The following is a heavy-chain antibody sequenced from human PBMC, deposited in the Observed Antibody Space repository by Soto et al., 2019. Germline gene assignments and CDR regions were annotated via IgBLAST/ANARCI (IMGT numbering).Heavy chain of an antibody. CDR3: ARGITLPTPLDY. J-gene: IGHJ4*02. CDR1: GYTFTSYA. Sequence: QVQLVQSGAEEKKPGASVKVSCKASGYTFTSYAMHWVRQAPGQRLEWMGWINAGNGNTKYSQRFQGRVTITRDTSASTAYMELSSLRSEDTAVYYCARGITLPTPLDYWGQGTLVTVSS. V-gene: IGHV1-3*05. D-gene: IGHD1-20*01. CDR2: INAGNGNT.